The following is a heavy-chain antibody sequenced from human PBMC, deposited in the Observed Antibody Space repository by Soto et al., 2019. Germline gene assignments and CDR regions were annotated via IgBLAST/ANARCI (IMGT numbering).Heavy chain of an antibody. J-gene: IGHJ4*02. Sequence: ESVGGLVQPGGSLRLSCAVSGFTFSTHAMNGVRQAPGKGLEWVAYIHGTRSIIYYADSVKGRFTISRDNANNSLFMQMDSLRDEDTAVYYCARDARNADYDYWGQGTLVSVS. V-gene: IGHV3-48*02. D-gene: IGHD3-16*01. CDR3: ARDARNADYDY. CDR2: IHGTRSII. CDR1: GFTFSTHA.